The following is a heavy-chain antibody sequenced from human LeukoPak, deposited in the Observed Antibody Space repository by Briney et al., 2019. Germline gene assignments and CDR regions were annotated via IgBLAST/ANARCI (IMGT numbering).Heavy chain of an antibody. D-gene: IGHD6-19*01. CDR3: ARTTTYSSGWYGAY. Sequence: GESLKISCKGSGYRYSDYWIGWVRQRTGKCLEWMGIIYGGDSETRYSPSLQGQVTISADKSINTAYLQWSSLKASDTAMYYCARTTTYSSGWYGAYWGQGTLVTVSS. J-gene: IGHJ4*02. V-gene: IGHV5-51*01. CDR2: IYGGDSET. CDR1: GYRYSDYW.